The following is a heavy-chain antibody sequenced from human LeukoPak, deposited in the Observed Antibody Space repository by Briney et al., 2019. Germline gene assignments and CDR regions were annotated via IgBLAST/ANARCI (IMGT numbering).Heavy chain of an antibody. V-gene: IGHV4-59*08. Sequence: SETLSLTCTVSGGSISSYYWSWIRQPPGKGLEWIGYIYYSGSTNYNPSLKSRVTIPVDTSKNQFSLKLSSVTAADTAVYYCARWRRSYYYDSSGYYALWGQGTLVTVSS. CDR2: IYYSGST. CDR3: ARWRRSYYYDSSGYYAL. D-gene: IGHD3-22*01. CDR1: GGSISSYY. J-gene: IGHJ4*02.